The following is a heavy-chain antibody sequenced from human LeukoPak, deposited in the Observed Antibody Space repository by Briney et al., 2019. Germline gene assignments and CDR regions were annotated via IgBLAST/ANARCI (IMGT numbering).Heavy chain of an antibody. CDR2: IRYDGSNK. J-gene: IGHJ4*02. CDR3: ANWVADWNDDEEY. CDR1: GFTFSSYG. D-gene: IGHD1-1*01. V-gene: IGHV3-30*02. Sequence: PGGSLRLSCAASGFTFSSYGMHWVRQAPGKGLEWVAFIRYDGSNKYYADSVKGRFTISRDNSKNRLYLQMNSLRAEDTAVYYCANWVADWNDDEEYWGQGTLVTVSS.